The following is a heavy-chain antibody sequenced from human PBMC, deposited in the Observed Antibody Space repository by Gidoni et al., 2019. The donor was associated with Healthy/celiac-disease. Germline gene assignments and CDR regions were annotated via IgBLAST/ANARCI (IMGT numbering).Heavy chain of an antibody. J-gene: IGHJ3*02. D-gene: IGHD5-18*01. CDR1: GGSFSGYY. V-gene: IGHV4-34*01. CDR3: ARTTSYYTAKGAFDI. CDR2: INHSGST. Sequence: QVQLQQWGAGLLKPSETLSLTCAVYGGSFSGYYWRWFRQPPGKGLEWIGEINHSGSTNYNPALKSRVTISVDTSKNQFSLKLSAVTAAETAVYYCARTTSYYTAKGAFDIWGQGTMVTVSS.